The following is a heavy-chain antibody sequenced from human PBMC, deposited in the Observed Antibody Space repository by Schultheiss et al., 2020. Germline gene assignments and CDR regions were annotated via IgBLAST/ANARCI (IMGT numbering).Heavy chain of an antibody. J-gene: IGHJ4*02. V-gene: IGHV3-15*01. CDR1: GFTFGDYA. Sequence: GESLKISCTASGFTFGDYAMSWFRQAPGKGLEWVGRIKSKTDGGTTDYAAPVKGRFTIPREDSKNTLYLQMNSLKTEDTAVYYCTTVIGNYWGQGTLVTVSS. CDR2: IKSKTDGGTT. D-gene: IGHD1-26*01. CDR3: TTVIGNY.